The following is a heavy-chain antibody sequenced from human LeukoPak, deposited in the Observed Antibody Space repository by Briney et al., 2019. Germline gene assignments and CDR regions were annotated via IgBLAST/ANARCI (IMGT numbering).Heavy chain of an antibody. CDR1: GGSISSTIYY. CDR3: ARVEASGYDYGAFDY. J-gene: IGHJ4*02. V-gene: IGHV4-39*07. D-gene: IGHD5-12*01. CDR2: IYYRGST. Sequence: SETLSLTCTVSGGSISSTIYYWGWIRQPPGKGLEWIGSIYYRGSTYYNPSLKSRVAISVDTSKNQFSLKLSSVTAADTAVYFCARVEASGYDYGAFDYWGQGTLVTVSS.